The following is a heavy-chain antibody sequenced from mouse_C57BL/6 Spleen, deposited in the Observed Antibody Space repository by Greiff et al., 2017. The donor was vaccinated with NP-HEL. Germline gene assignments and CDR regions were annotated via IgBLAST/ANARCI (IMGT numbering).Heavy chain of an antibody. CDR2: INPSTGGT. CDR1: GYSFTGYY. Sequence: EVQLQQSGPELVKPGASVKISCKASGYSFTGYYMNWVKQSPEKSLEWIGEINPSTGGTTYNQKFKAKATLTVDKSSSTAYMQLKSLTSEDSAVYYCARGNIYYDGSSPFDYWGQGTTLTVSS. D-gene: IGHD1-1*01. V-gene: IGHV1-42*01. J-gene: IGHJ2*01. CDR3: ARGNIYYDGSSPFDY.